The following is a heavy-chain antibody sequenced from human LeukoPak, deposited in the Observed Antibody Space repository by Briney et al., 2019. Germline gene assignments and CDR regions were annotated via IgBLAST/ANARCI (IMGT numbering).Heavy chain of an antibody. D-gene: IGHD6-19*01. Sequence: SETLSLTCAVYGGSFSGYYWSWIRHPPGKGLEWIGEIYHSGSTNYNPSLKSRLTISVDKSKNQFSLILSSVTAADTAVYYCARAPPYGSGWSKGVFDYWGQGTLVTVSS. CDR1: GGSFSGYY. J-gene: IGHJ4*02. CDR3: ARAPPYGSGWSKGVFDY. V-gene: IGHV4-34*01. CDR2: IYHSGST.